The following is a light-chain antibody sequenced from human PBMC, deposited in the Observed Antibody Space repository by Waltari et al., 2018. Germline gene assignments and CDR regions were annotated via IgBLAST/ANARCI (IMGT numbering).Light chain of an antibody. CDR2: DVS. CDR3: SSYTSSSTWV. V-gene: IGLV2-14*01. Sequence: QSALTQPASVSESPGQSITISCTGTSSDVGGYNYVSWYQQHIGKAPKLMIYDVSKRPSGVSNRFSGSKSGNTASLTISGLQAEDEADYYCSSYTSSSTWVFGGGTELTVL. J-gene: IGLJ3*02. CDR1: SSDVGGYNY.